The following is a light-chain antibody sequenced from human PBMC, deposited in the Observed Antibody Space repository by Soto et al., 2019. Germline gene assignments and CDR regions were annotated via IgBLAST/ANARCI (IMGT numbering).Light chain of an antibody. Sequence: DIQMTQSPSTLSASVGDRVTITCRASQNISPALAWYQQKPGKAPHLLIYRASNLESGVPSRFSGSGSGTEFTLAISSLQPDDFATYYCQQYHIFLTFGQGTKLEIK. CDR3: QQYHIFLT. CDR2: RAS. CDR1: QNISPA. V-gene: IGKV1-5*03. J-gene: IGKJ2*01.